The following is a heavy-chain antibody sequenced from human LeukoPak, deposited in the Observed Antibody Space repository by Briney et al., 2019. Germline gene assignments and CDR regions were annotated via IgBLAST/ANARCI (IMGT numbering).Heavy chain of an antibody. CDR2: ISYDGSNK. CDR3: ARVRYYDIYD. Sequence: GGSLRLSCAASGFTFSSYGMHWVRQAPGKGLEWVAVISYDGSNKYYADSVKGRFTISRDNSKNTLYLQMNSLRAEDTAVYYCARVRYYDIYDRGQGTLVTVSS. V-gene: IGHV3-30*03. D-gene: IGHD3-9*01. J-gene: IGHJ4*02. CDR1: GFTFSSYG.